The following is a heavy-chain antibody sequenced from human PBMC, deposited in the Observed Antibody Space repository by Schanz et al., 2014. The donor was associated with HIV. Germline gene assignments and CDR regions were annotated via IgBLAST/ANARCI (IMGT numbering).Heavy chain of an antibody. Sequence: QVQLVESGGGVVQPGRSLRLSCAASGFTFRTHGIHWVRQAPAKGLEWVAVISYDGSIKEYADSVKGRFAISRDNSKNTMYLQMNSLRGEDSAVYYCAKVGRIYSTTWIDHWGQGTLVTVSS. CDR2: ISYDGSIK. V-gene: IGHV3-30*18. CDR3: AKVGRIYSTTWIDH. J-gene: IGHJ4*02. CDR1: GFTFRTHG. D-gene: IGHD6-13*01.